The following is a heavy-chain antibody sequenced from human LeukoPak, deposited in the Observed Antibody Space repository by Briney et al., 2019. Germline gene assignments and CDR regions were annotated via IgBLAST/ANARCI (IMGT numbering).Heavy chain of an antibody. CDR1: GYRFTKSW. J-gene: IGHJ4*02. D-gene: IGHD3-10*01. Sequence: GESLRISCKGSGYRFTKSWIGWVRQMPGKGLEWLGIIYPDDSRTRYSPSFQGHVTISVDKSITTAYLQWTSLKASDTAIYYCARGNYYGSGSYYKYYFDYWGQGTLVTVSS. V-gene: IGHV5-51*01. CDR2: IYPDDSRT. CDR3: ARGNYYGSGSYYKYYFDY.